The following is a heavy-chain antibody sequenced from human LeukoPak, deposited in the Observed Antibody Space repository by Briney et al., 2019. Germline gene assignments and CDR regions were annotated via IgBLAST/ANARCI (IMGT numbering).Heavy chain of an antibody. J-gene: IGHJ3*02. D-gene: IGHD6-19*01. Sequence: GSLRLSCAASGFTFSSYEMNWVRQAPGKGLEWIGSIYYSGSTYYNPSLKSRVTISVDTSKNQFSLKLSSVTAADTGVYYCARDHGSGWASDAFDIWGQGTMVTVSS. V-gene: IGHV4-39*07. CDR3: ARDHGSGWASDAFDI. CDR2: IYYSGST. CDR1: GFTFSSYE.